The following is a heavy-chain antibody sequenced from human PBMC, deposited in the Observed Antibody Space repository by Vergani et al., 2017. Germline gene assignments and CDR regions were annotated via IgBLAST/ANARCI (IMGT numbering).Heavy chain of an antibody. J-gene: IGHJ6*03. Sequence: QVQLVQSGAEMKKPGASVNVSCKTSGYSFNSYGINWVRQAPGHGLEWLGWISGYDGKTKYVEKLQGRITVTIDTSTNSAYMELRGLRSDDTAVYYCARGGSIAAPSYLYYFYMDVWGKGTSVTVSS. D-gene: IGHD6-6*01. CDR2: ISGYDGKT. CDR1: GYSFNSYG. CDR3: ARGGSIAAPSYLYYFYMDV. V-gene: IGHV1-18*01.